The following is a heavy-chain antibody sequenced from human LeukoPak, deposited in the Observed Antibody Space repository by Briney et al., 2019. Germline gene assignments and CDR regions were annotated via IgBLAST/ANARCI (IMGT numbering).Heavy chain of an antibody. CDR1: GGSISSSNW. V-gene: IGHV4-4*02. D-gene: IGHD6-13*01. Sequence: PSETLSLTCAVSGGSISSSNWWSWVRPPPGKGLEWIGEIYHSGSTNYNPALKSRVTISVDKSKNQFSLKLSSVTPADTAVYYCARARMTAAQDYWGQGTLVTVSS. J-gene: IGHJ4*02. CDR2: IYHSGST. CDR3: ARARMTAAQDY.